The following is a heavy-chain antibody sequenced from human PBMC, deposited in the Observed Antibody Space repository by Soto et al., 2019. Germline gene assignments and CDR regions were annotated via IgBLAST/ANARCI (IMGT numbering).Heavy chain of an antibody. CDR1: GFTFSDHY. CDR2: SRTKANSYTT. J-gene: IGHJ4*02. CDR3: ARDGGWRDSPYYFDY. Sequence: EVQLVESGGGLVQPGGSLRLSCAASGFTFSDHYMDWLRQAPGQGLEWVGRSRTKANSYTTEYAASVKGRFTISRDDSQNSLYLQMNSLKTEDTAVYYCARDGGWRDSPYYFDYWGQGTLVSVSS. D-gene: IGHD2-15*01. V-gene: IGHV3-72*01.